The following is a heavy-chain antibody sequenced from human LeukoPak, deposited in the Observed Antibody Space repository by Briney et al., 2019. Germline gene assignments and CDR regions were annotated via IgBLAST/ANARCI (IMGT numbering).Heavy chain of an antibody. Sequence: ASVKVFCKASGYTFTGYYMHWVRQAPGQGLEWMGWINPNSGGTNYAQKFQGRVTMTRDTSISTAYMELSRLRSDDTAVYYCARVKGRDGYNYVDYWGQGTLVTVSS. CDR1: GYTFTGYY. J-gene: IGHJ4*02. CDR2: INPNSGGT. V-gene: IGHV1-2*02. CDR3: ARVKGRDGYNYVDY. D-gene: IGHD5-24*01.